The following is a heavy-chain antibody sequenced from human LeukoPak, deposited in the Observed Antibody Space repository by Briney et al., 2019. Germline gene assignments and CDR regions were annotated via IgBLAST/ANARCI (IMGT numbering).Heavy chain of an antibody. J-gene: IGHJ5*01. D-gene: IGHD1-26*01. CDR3: ARASGSYWWFDS. Sequence: ASVKVSWKASGYTFTGYYLHWVRQASGQGLEWMGCVNPNSGDTNYAQKFQGSVTMTRDTSISTVYMELSRLRSDDTAVYYCARASGSYWWFDSWGQGTLVTVSS. CDR2: VNPNSGDT. CDR1: GYTFTGYY. V-gene: IGHV1-2*02.